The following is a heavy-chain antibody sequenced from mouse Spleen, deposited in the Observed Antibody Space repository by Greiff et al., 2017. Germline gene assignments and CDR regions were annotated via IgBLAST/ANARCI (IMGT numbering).Heavy chain of an antibody. V-gene: IGHV1-4*01. J-gene: IGHJ2*01. CDR1: GYTFTSYT. D-gene: IGHD2-12*01. Sequence: VQLQESGAELARPGASVKMSCKASGYTFTSYTMHWVKQRPGQGLEWIGYINPSSGYTKYNQKFKDKATLTADKSSSTAYMQLSSLTSEDSAVYCCASTTLVTIVTTGRLFDYWGQGTTRTVSS. CDR3: ASTTLVTIVTTGRLFDY. CDR2: INPSSGYT.